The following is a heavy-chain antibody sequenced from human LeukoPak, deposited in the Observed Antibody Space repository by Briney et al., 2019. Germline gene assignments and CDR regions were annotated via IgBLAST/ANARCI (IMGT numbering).Heavy chain of an antibody. D-gene: IGHD4-17*01. CDR1: GGSISSYY. CDR3: ARTRTVTPAWWYFDL. CDR2: IYYSGST. Sequence: SETLSLTCTVSGGSISSYYWSWIRQPPGKGLEWIGYIYYSGSTNYNPSLKSRVTISVDTSKNQFSLKLSSVTAADTAVYYCARTRTVTPAWWYFDLWGCGTLVTVSS. V-gene: IGHV4-59*12. J-gene: IGHJ2*01.